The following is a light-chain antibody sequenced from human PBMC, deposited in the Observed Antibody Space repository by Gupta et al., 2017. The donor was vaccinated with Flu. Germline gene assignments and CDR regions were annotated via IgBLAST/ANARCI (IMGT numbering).Light chain of an antibody. J-gene: IGLJ7*01. Sequence: GQTGKITCGGDHLSGKAVHWYQQKPGQAPLLIVYEDSDRPSGIPERFSGSNSWNTATLTIHRVEVGDEADYYCQAWDSSRDLPVFGGGSQLTVL. CDR3: QAWDSSRDLPV. V-gene: IGLV3-21*02. CDR2: EDS. CDR1: HLSGKA.